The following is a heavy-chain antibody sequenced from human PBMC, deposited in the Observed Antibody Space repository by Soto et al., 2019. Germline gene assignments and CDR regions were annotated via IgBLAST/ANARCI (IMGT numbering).Heavy chain of an antibody. CDR1: GGSISSGIYF. CDR2: IYSSGST. Sequence: SETLSLTCTVSGGSISSGIYFWGWIRQPPEKGLEWIGSIYSSGSTHYSPSLTSRVTISVDTSKNQLSLKLTSVTAADTAVYHCARPKLPTFLAAFDICGQGIMVT. D-gene: IGHD3-3*02. J-gene: IGHJ3*02. V-gene: IGHV4-39*01. CDR3: ARPKLPTFLAAFDI.